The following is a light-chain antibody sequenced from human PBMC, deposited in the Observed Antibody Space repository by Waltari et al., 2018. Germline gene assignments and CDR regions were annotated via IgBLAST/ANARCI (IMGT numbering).Light chain of an antibody. V-gene: IGKV1-16*02. J-gene: IGKJ4*01. CDR3: QQYNSYPLT. Sequence: DIQMTQSPSSLSASVGDRVTITCRASQAIRNSLAWFQQKPGKAPQSLIYAASSLQTGVPAKFSGSGSGTDFTLTISSLQPEDFATYYCQQYNSYPLTFGGGTKVEIK. CDR2: AAS. CDR1: QAIRNS.